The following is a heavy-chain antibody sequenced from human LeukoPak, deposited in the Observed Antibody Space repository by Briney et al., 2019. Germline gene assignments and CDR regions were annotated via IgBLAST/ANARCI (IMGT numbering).Heavy chain of an antibody. CDR1: GGTFSSYA. V-gene: IGHV1-69*13. CDR2: IIPIFGTA. J-gene: IGHJ4*02. Sequence: GASVKVSCTASGGTFSSYAISWVRQAPGQGLEWMGGIIPIFGTASYAQKFQGRVTITADESTSTAYMELSSLRSEDTAVYYCARESFSGWYYFDYWGQGTLVTVSS. D-gene: IGHD6-19*01. CDR3: ARESFSGWYYFDY.